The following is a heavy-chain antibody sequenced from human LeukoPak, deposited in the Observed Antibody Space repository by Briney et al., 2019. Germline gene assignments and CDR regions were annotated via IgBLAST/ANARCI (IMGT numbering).Heavy chain of an antibody. J-gene: IGHJ4*02. CDR1: GGSVSSGSYY. CDR2: IYYSGST. CDR3: AREEKGSSSWYIYY. D-gene: IGHD6-13*01. V-gene: IGHV4-61*01. Sequence: SETLSLTCTVSGGSVSSGSYYWSWIRQPPGKGLEWIGYIYYSGSTNYNPSLKSRVTISVDTSKNQFSLKLSSVTAADTAVYYCAREEKGSSSWYIYYWGQGTLVTVSS.